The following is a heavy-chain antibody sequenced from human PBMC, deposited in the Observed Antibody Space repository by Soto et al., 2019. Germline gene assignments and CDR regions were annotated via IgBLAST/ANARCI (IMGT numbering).Heavy chain of an antibody. Sequence: QVQLQESGPGLVKPSETLSLTCTVSGGSISSYYWSWIRQPPGKGLEWIGYIYYSGSTNYNPSLKRRVTIPVDTSKNQFSLKLSCVTAADTAVYYCARRYGSAFDIWGQGTMVTVSS. J-gene: IGHJ3*02. CDR1: GGSISSYY. V-gene: IGHV4-59*01. CDR2: IYYSGST. CDR3: ARRYGSAFDI. D-gene: IGHD3-10*01.